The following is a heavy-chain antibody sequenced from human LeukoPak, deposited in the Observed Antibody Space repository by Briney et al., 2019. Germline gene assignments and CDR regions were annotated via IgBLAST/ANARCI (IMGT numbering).Heavy chain of an antibody. CDR2: INTNTVNP. Sequence: ASVXXSCKASGXXFXXXXXXXVXQXPXXXXXXMGWINTNTVNPTYAQGFTGRFVFSLDTSVSTAYLQISSLEVEDTAVYYCARKVLSVVVMDVWGQGTTVTVSS. CDR3: ARKVLSVVVMDV. CDR1: GXXFXXXX. D-gene: IGHD2-2*01. J-gene: IGHJ6*02. V-gene: IGHV7-4-1*02.